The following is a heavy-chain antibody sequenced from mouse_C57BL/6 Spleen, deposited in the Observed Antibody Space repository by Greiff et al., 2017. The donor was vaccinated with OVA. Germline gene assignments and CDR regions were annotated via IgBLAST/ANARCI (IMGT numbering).Heavy chain of an antibody. CDR3: ARWDAGSSFFYAMDY. J-gene: IGHJ4*01. Sequence: VQLQQPGAELVKPGASVKLSCKASGYTFTSYWMHWVKQRPGQGLEWIGMIHPNSGSTNYNEKFKSKATLTVDKSSSTAYMQLSSLTSEDSAVYYCARWDAGSSFFYAMDYWGQGTSVTVSS. V-gene: IGHV1-64*01. D-gene: IGHD1-1*01. CDR2: IHPNSGST. CDR1: GYTFTSYW.